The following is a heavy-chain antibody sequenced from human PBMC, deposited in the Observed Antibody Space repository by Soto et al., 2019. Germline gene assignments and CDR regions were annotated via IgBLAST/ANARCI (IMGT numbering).Heavy chain of an antibody. V-gene: IGHV4-31*03. Sequence: QVQLQESGPGLVKPSQTLSLTCTVSNGSVSSGGDYWSWIRQHPGKGVEWIGYISHSGSTYYNPSLKSRVSISVDTSKNQFSLKLSSMTAADTALYYCAREYCGGDCFYRNWFDPWGQGTLVTVSS. J-gene: IGHJ5*02. CDR3: AREYCGGDCFYRNWFDP. CDR2: ISHSGST. D-gene: IGHD2-21*02. CDR1: NGSVSSGGDY.